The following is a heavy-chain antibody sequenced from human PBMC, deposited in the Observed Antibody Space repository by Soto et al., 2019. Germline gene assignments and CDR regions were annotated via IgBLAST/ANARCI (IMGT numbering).Heavy chain of an antibody. J-gene: IGHJ3*02. Sequence: QITLKESGPTLVKPTQTLTLTCTFSGFSLSTSGVGVGWIRQPPGKALEWLALIYWDDDKRYSPSLKSRLTITKDTSKNPVVLTMTNMDPVDTATYYCAHRPRRQDTAMAGDAFDIWGQGTMVTVSS. CDR3: AHRPRRQDTAMAGDAFDI. V-gene: IGHV2-5*02. CDR2: IYWDDDK. CDR1: GFSLSTSGVG. D-gene: IGHD5-18*01.